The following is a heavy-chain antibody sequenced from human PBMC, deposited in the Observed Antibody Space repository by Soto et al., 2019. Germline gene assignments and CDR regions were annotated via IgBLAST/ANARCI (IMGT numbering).Heavy chain of an antibody. V-gene: IGHV1-46*01. Sequence: QVQLMQSGAEVKKPGASVKASCKASGDTFTDYYIHWVRQAPGQGLACMGTGNPIGGHTTYPQHCLGGVTMTRHTHTSTLYIELTSLTSDDTAIYYCARGGHVVVVTAALDYWGQGTLVTVSS. CDR3: ARGGHVVVVTAALDY. D-gene: IGHD2-21*02. CDR2: GNPIGGHT. CDR1: GDTFTDYY. J-gene: IGHJ4*02.